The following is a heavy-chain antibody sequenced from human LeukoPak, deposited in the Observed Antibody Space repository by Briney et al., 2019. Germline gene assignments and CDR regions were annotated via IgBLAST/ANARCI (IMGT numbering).Heavy chain of an antibody. Sequence: PGGSLRLSCAASGFTFSSYWMHWVRQAPGKGLVWVSRINSDGSSTSYADSVKGRFTISRDNAKNTLYLQMNSLRAEDTAEYYCARDYDFWSGYYGIDYWGQGTLVTVSS. CDR3: ARDYDFWSGYYGIDY. D-gene: IGHD3-3*01. CDR1: GFTFSSYW. V-gene: IGHV3-74*01. J-gene: IGHJ4*02. CDR2: INSDGSST.